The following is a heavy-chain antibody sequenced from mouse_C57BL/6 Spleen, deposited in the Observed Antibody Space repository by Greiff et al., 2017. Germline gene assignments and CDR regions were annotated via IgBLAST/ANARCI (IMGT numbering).Heavy chain of an antibody. CDR1: GYTFTSYW. V-gene: IGHV1-64*01. D-gene: IGHD4-1*01. CDR2: IHPNSGST. J-gene: IGHJ2*01. Sequence: QVQLKQPGAELVKPGASVKLSCKASGYTFTSYWMHWVKQRPGQGLEWIGMIHPNSGSTNYNEKFKSKATLTVDKSSSTAYMQLSSLTSEDSAVYYCARSELGYYFDDWGQGTTLTVSS. CDR3: ARSELGYYFDD.